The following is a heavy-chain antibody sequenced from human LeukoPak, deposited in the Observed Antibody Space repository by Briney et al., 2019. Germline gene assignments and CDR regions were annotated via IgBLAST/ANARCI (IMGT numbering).Heavy chain of an antibody. Sequence: SETLSLTCAVYGGSFSGYYWSWIRQPPGKGLEWVGHIHYSGNTKYNPSLKSRLTISVDTSKNQFSLRLYSVTAADTAVYYCARVGTDTAIITYFDYWGQGVLVTVSS. CDR1: GGSFSGYY. J-gene: IGHJ4*02. V-gene: IGHV4-59*01. D-gene: IGHD5-18*01. CDR3: ARVGTDTAIITYFDY. CDR2: IHYSGNT.